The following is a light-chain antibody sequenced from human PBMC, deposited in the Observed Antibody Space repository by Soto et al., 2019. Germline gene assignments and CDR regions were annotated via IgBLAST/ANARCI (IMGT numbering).Light chain of an antibody. Sequence: EIVLTQSPATLSLSPGERATLSCRASQSVSSYLAWYQQKPGQAPRLLIYDASNRATGIPARFSGSGSGTDFTLTISRLEPEDFAVYYCQQYGSSPTFGPGTKVEIK. CDR1: QSVSSY. V-gene: IGKV3-20*01. CDR3: QQYGSSPT. CDR2: DAS. J-gene: IGKJ1*01.